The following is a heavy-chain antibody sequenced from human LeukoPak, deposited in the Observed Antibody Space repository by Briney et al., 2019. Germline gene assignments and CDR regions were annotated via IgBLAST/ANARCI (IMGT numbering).Heavy chain of an antibody. D-gene: IGHD1-26*01. CDR1: GFTFSSYS. V-gene: IGHV3-48*01. Sequence: GGSPRLSCAASGFTFSSYSMNWVRQAPGKGLEWVSYISGSSTTIYYADSVKGRFTISRDNAKNSLYLQMNSLRAEDTAVYYCAKDPPSYSGSYYYFDYWGQGTLVTVSS. J-gene: IGHJ4*02. CDR3: AKDPPSYSGSYYYFDY. CDR2: ISGSSTTI.